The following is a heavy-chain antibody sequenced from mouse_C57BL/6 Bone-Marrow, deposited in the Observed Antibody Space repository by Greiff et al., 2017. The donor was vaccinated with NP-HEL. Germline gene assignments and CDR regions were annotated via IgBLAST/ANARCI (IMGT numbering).Heavy chain of an antibody. D-gene: IGHD2-4*01. CDR2: IDPSDSYT. V-gene: IGHV1-50*01. Sequence: QVQLQQPGAELVKPGASVKLSCKASGYTFTSYWMQWVKQRPGQGLEWIGEIDPSDSYTNYNQTFKGKATLTVDTSSSTAYMQLSSRTSEDSAVYYCARFDYDEYFDVWGTGTTVTVSA. J-gene: IGHJ1*03. CDR3: ARFDYDEYFDV. CDR1: GYTFTSYW.